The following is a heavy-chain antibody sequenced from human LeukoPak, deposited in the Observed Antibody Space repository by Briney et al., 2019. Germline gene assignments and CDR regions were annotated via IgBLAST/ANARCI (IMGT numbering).Heavy chain of an antibody. J-gene: IGHJ5*01. CDR3: ARYGXWSGPSNWFDS. CDR1: SGSISPYY. V-gene: IGHV4-4*09. Sequence: SETLSLTCSVSSGSISPYYWXXXRQPPXXGXXXXXYIHXXGXXXXXXXLKXRXXXXXXXSKNQFSLRLTSVTPADAXVYYCARYGXWSGPSNWFDSWGQGTLVTVSS. D-gene: IGHD3-3*01. CDR2: IHXXGXX.